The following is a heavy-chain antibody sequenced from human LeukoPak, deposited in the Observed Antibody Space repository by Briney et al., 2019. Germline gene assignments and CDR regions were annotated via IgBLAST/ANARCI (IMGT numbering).Heavy chain of an antibody. D-gene: IGHD3-9*01. CDR1: GGAFSSYA. Sequence: ASVKVSCKASGGAFSSYAISWVRQAPGQGLEWMGRIIPILGIANYAQKFQGRVTIGTDGSTNTAYMELSSLRSEDTAVYFCARGTLGDILTGSYDCWGQGTLVTVSS. V-gene: IGHV1-69*04. CDR3: ARGTLGDILTGSYDC. J-gene: IGHJ4*02. CDR2: IIPILGIA.